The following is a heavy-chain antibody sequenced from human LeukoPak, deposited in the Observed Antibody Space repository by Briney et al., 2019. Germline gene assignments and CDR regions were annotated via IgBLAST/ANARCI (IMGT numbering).Heavy chain of an antibody. Sequence: SVKLSCKASGYTFTSYEINWGRHGSAQGQELKGWMNTNNGDTANEQKFQSRITTTTSTTISTAYMELSSLRSDDTAVYYCARGLGSYDSSELTWPMISFWGQGTVVTVSS. V-gene: IGHV1-8*01. CDR3: ARGLGSYDSSELTWPMISF. CDR1: GYTFTSYE. CDR2: MNTNNGDT. D-gene: IGHD3-22*01. J-gene: IGHJ4*02.